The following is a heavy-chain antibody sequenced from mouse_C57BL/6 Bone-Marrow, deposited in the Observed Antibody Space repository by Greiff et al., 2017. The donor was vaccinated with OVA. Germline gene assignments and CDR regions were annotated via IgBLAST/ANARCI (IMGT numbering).Heavy chain of an antibody. Sequence: QVQLQQSGAEVVRPGASVKLSCKASGYTFTDHYINWVKQRPGQGLEWIARIYPGSGNTYYNEKFKGKATLTAEKSSNTAYMQLRSLTSEYSAVYFCARDDGYFFEYWGQGTTLTVSS. CDR2: IYPGSGNT. D-gene: IGHD2-3*01. CDR3: ARDDGYFFEY. J-gene: IGHJ2*01. V-gene: IGHV1-76*01. CDR1: GYTFTDHY.